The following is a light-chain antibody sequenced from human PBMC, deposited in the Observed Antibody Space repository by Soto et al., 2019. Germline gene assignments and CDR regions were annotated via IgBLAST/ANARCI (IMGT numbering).Light chain of an antibody. Sequence: QSALTQPASVSGSPGQSITISCTGTSSDVGGYNYVSWYQHHPGKAPKLMIYHVSNRPSGVSNRFSGSKSGNTASLTISGLQAEDEADYYCSSYTSSNTGVFGGGTQLTVL. CDR1: SSDVGGYNY. CDR3: SSYTSSNTGV. V-gene: IGLV2-14*03. J-gene: IGLJ2*01. CDR2: HVS.